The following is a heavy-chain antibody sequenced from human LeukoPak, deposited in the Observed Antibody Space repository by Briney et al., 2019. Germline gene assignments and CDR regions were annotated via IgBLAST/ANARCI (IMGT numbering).Heavy chain of an antibody. V-gene: IGHV3-11*01. CDR3: ARDHYYYVSSGYLY. D-gene: IGHD3-22*01. Sequence: PGGSLRLSCAAAGFTFSDYYMSWIRQAPGKGLEWVSYISSSGSTIYYADSVKGRFTISRDNAKNSLYLQMNSLRAEDTAVYYCARDHYYYVSSGYLYWGQGTLVTVSS. J-gene: IGHJ4*02. CDR2: ISSSGSTI. CDR1: GFTFSDYY.